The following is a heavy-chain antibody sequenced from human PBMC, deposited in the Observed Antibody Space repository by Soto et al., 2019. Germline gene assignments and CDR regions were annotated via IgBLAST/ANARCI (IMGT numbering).Heavy chain of an antibody. CDR1: GYTFTSYY. CDR2: INPSGGST. CDR3: ARDGGIAAAEDY. D-gene: IGHD6-13*01. Sequence: QVQLVQSGAEVKKPGASVKVSCKASGYTFTSYYMHWVRQAPGQGLEWMGIINPSGGSTSYAQKFQGRVTMTRETSTSTVYMELSSLRSEDTAVYYCARDGGIAAAEDYWGQGTLVTVSS. V-gene: IGHV1-46*01. J-gene: IGHJ4*02.